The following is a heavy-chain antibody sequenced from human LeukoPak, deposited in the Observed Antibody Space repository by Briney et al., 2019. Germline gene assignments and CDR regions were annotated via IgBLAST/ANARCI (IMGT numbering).Heavy chain of an antibody. Sequence: GGSLELFWEAFWIKFSGSHMHLVRQASRKRPEWDGRITSQATSYATASGASVTGRLTMSRDDSKNTAYVQMNSLKSDDTAVYYCTRFYGDYWYFDLWGRGNLVTVSS. CDR3: TRFYGDYWYFDL. CDR1: WIKFSGSH. J-gene: IGHJ2*01. CDR2: ITSQATSYAT. D-gene: IGHD4-17*01. V-gene: IGHV3-73*01.